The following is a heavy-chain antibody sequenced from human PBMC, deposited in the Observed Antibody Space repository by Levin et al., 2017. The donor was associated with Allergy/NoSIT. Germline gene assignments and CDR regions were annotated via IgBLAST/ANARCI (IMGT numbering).Heavy chain of an antibody. CDR3: ARAPEYSSRGGNWFDP. Sequence: SVKVSCKASGGTFSSYTISWVRQAPGQGLEWMGRIIPILGIANYAQKFQGRVTITADKSTSTAYMELSSLRSEDTAVYYCARAPEYSSRGGNWFDPWGQGTLVTVSS. CDR2: IIPILGIA. V-gene: IGHV1-69*02. J-gene: IGHJ5*02. CDR1: GGTFSSYT. D-gene: IGHD6-13*01.